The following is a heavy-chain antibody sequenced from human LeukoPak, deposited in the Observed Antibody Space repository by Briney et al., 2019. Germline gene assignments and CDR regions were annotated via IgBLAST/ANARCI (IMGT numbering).Heavy chain of an antibody. D-gene: IGHD1-20*01. CDR3: ARELITKADAFDI. V-gene: IGHV4-4*07. Sequence: SETLSLTCTVSGGSISSYYWSWIRQPPGKGLEWIGRFYARGNTNYNPPLKSRVTMSVDTSKNQLSLKLTSVTAADTAVYYCARELITKADAFDIWGQGTMVTVSS. CDR1: GGSISSYY. J-gene: IGHJ3*02. CDR2: FYARGNT.